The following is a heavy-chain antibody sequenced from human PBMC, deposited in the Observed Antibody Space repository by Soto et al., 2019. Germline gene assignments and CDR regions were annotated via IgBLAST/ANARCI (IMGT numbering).Heavy chain of an antibody. CDR1: GGSISSGGYY. CDR2: IYYSGST. Sequence: PSETLSLTCTVSGGSISSGGYYWSWIRQHPGKGLEWIGYIYYSGSTYYNPSLKSRVTISVDTSKNQFSLKLSSVTAADTAVYYCARRSRIAAAGSKFDYWGQGTLVTVSS. CDR3: ARRSRIAAAGSKFDY. D-gene: IGHD6-13*01. V-gene: IGHV4-31*03. J-gene: IGHJ4*02.